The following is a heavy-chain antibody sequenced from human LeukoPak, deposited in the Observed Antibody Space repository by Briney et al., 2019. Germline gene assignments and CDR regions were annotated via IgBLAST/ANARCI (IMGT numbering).Heavy chain of an antibody. D-gene: IGHD2-2*01. CDR3: ARTGVCSSTSCYHNWFDP. J-gene: IGHJ5*02. CDR1: GFTFSSYA. CDR2: ISYDGSNK. Sequence: GGSLRLSCAASGFTFSSYAMHWVRQAPGKGLEWVAVISYDGSNKYYADSAKGRFTISRDNSKNTLYLQMNSLRAEDTAVYYCARTGVCSSTSCYHNWFDPWGQGTLVTVSS. V-gene: IGHV3-30*04.